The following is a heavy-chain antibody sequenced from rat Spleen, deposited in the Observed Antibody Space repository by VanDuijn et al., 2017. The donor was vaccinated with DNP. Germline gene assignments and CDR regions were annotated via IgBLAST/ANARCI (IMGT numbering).Heavy chain of an antibody. CDR1: GFPFSDYN. Sequence: EVQQVESGCGLVQPGRSLKLSCAASGFPFSDYNLAWVRQAPKKGLEWVATISYDGSDTYYRDSVKGRLTISRDNPKSTLYLQMDSLRSEDTATYFCARPDAWGQGVLVSVSS. CDR3: ARPDA. V-gene: IGHV5-7*01. CDR2: ISYDGSDT. J-gene: IGHJ2*01.